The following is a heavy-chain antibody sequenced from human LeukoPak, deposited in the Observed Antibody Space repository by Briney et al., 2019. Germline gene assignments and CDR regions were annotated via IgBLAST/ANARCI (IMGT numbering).Heavy chain of an antibody. J-gene: IGHJ4*02. CDR1: GYTFATNS. CDR2: IYPGGSET. D-gene: IGHD3-10*01. Sequence: GESLKIYCKGTGYTFATNSISWVRQMPGKGLEWMGIIYPGGSETRYSPSFQGQVSISVDKSISTAYLQWSSLKASDTVMYYWTRLGSGSHTDSWGLGTLVTVSS. CDR3: TRLGSGSHTDS. V-gene: IGHV5-51*01.